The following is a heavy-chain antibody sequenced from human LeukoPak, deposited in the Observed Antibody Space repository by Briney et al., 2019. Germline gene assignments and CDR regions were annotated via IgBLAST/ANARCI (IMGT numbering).Heavy chain of an antibody. J-gene: IGHJ4*02. CDR3: ARENHAAAAGIGLYRY. CDR2: IYYSGST. D-gene: IGHD6-13*01. V-gene: IGHV4-39*07. CDR1: GGSISSSSYY. Sequence: SETLSLTCTVSGGSISSSSYYWGWIRQPPGKGLEWIGSIYYSGSTYYNPSLKSRVTISVDTSKNQFSLKLSSVTAADTAVYYCARENHAAAAGIGLYRYWGQGTLVTVSS.